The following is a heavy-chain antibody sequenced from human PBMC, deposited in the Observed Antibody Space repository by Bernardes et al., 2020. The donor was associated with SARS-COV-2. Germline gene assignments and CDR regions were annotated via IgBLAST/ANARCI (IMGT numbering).Heavy chain of an antibody. D-gene: IGHD2-21*01. CDR2: INTDGSTI. Sequence: GSLRLSCAASGLSFFWMHWVRQAPGKGLVWVSRINTDGSTINYADSVKGRFTISRDNAKNTLYLQMNSLRAEDTAVYYCARDFGGASDYWGQGTLVTVSS. CDR1: GLSFFW. CDR3: ARDFGGASDY. V-gene: IGHV3-74*01. J-gene: IGHJ4*02.